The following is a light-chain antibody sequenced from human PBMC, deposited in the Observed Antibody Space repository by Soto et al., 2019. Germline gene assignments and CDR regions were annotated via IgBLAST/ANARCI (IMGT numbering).Light chain of an antibody. CDR2: SNN. CDR1: SSNIGIKT. J-gene: IGLJ2*01. CDR3: AAWDDSLNGQV. V-gene: IGLV1-44*01. Sequence: QSVLTQPPSASGTPGQRVTISCSGSSSNIGIKTVNWYQQLPGTAPKLLIYSNNQRPSGVPDRFSGSKSGTSASLAISWLQSDDEADYYCAAWDDSLNGQVFGGGTKLTVL.